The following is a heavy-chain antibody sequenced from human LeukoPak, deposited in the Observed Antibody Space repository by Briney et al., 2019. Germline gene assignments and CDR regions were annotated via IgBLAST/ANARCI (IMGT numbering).Heavy chain of an antibody. J-gene: IGHJ5*02. V-gene: IGHV4-59*01. Sequence: SETLSLTCTVSGGSISSYYWSWIRQPPGKGLEWVGYIYYSGSTNYNPSLKSRVTISVDTSKNQFSLKLSSVTAADTAVYYCARGGSSSSYLGGWFDPWGQGTLVTVSS. CDR3: ARGGSSSSYLGGWFDP. CDR2: IYYSGST. D-gene: IGHD6-6*01. CDR1: GGSISSYY.